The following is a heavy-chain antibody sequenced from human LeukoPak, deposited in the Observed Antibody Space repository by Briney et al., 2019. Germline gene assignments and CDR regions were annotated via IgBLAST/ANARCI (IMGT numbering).Heavy chain of an antibody. D-gene: IGHD6-13*01. Sequence: GASVTVSYTASAYLFINYGITWLRQAPGQRLECMGWISPYSGNTDYAQKLQSRVTMTTDRSTTTAYMELRSLRFDDTAVYYCARTSGVSVAGSTYYFDFWGQGTLITVSS. V-gene: IGHV1-18*01. CDR1: AYLFINYG. CDR2: ISPYSGNT. CDR3: ARTSGVSVAGSTYYFDF. J-gene: IGHJ4*02.